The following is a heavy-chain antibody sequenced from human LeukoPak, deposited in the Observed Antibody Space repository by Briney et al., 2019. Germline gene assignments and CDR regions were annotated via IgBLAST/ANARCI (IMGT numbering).Heavy chain of an antibody. CDR2: IRSKAYGGTT. CDR1: GFTFGDYA. D-gene: IGHD3-16*02. Sequence: GGSLRLSCTASGFTFGDYAMSWVRQAPGKGPEWVGFIRSKAYGGTTEYAASVKGRFTISRDDSKSIAYLQMNSLKTEDTAVYYCTRDGTYYDYVWGSYRGLPFDYWGQGTLVTVSS. J-gene: IGHJ4*02. V-gene: IGHV3-49*04. CDR3: TRDGTYYDYVWGSYRGLPFDY.